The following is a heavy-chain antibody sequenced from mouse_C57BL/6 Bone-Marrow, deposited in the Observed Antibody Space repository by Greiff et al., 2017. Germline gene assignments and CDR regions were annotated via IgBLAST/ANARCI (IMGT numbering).Heavy chain of an antibody. CDR3: ARGAYGSSDY. V-gene: IGHV14-3*01. J-gene: IGHJ2*01. CDR1: GFNFKNTY. D-gene: IGHD1-1*01. Sequence: VQLQQSVAELVRPGASVKLSCTASGFNFKNTYMHWVKQRPEQGLEWIGRIDPANGNTKYAQKFQGKATITADTSSNTAYLQLSSLTSEDTAIYYCARGAYGSSDYWGQGTTLTVTA. CDR2: IDPANGNT.